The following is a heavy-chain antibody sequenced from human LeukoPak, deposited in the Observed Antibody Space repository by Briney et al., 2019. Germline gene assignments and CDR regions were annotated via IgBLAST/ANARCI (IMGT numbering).Heavy chain of an antibody. V-gene: IGHV3-21*01. CDR1: GSTFSSYS. D-gene: IGHD4-23*01. Sequence: PGGSLRLSCAASGSTFSSYSMNWVRQAPGKGLEWVSSISSSSSYIYYADPVKGRFTISRDNAKNSLYLQMNSLRAEDTAVYYCARDPGGLDYWGQGTLVTVSS. CDR2: ISSSSSYI. J-gene: IGHJ4*02. CDR3: ARDPGGLDY.